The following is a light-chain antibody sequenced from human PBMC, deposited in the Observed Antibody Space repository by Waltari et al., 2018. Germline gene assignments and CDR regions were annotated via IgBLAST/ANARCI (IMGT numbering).Light chain of an antibody. CDR2: GAS. CDR3: QHYDGSVVT. J-gene: IGKJ4*01. Sequence: IVLTKSPGTSSLSPGERVTLTCRASQIMTGRALTCYHQKPGQAPRVLIYGASISATGIPDRFSGSGSGTDFALTISRLEPEESAIYYCQHYDGSVVTFGGGTKVEIK. V-gene: IGKV3-20*01. CDR1: QIMTGRA.